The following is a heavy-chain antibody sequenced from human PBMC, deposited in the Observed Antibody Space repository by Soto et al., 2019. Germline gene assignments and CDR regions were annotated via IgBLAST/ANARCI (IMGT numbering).Heavy chain of an antibody. J-gene: IGHJ5*02. CDR2: IYYSGST. CDR1: GGSISSGSYY. D-gene: IGHD4-17*01. CDR3: ARHHTSDYYDP. V-gene: IGHV4-39*01. Sequence: SETLSLTCTVSGGSISSGSYYWGWIRQPPGKGLEWIGSIYYSGSTYYNQSLKSRVTISVDTSKNQFSLKLSSVTAADTAVYYCARHHTSDYYDPWGQGTLVTVSS.